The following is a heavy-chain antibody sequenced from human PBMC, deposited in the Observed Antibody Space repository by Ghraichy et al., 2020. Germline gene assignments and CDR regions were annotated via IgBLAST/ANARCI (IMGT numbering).Heavy chain of an antibody. V-gene: IGHV3-43*01. CDR1: GFTFDDYS. CDR3: AKDRRSGSYYTD. J-gene: IGHJ4*02. Sequence: LSLTCVASGFTFDDYSMNWVRQAPGKGLEWVSLISWDGGSTYYADSVKGRFTISRDNSKNSLYLQMNSLRTEDTALYYCAKDRRSGSYYTDWGQGTLVTVSS. CDR2: ISWDGGST. D-gene: IGHD1-26*01.